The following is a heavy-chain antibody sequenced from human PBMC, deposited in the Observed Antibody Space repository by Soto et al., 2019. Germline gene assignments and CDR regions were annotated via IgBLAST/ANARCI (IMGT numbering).Heavy chain of an antibody. V-gene: IGHV4-59*01. CDR3: ARDKSTGYYDSEGAFDI. CDR2: IYYSGST. D-gene: IGHD3-22*01. CDR1: GGSISSYY. J-gene: IGHJ3*02. Sequence: QVQLQESGPGLVKPSETLSLTCTVSGGSISSYYWSWIRQPPGKGLEWIGYIYYSGSTNYNPSLKSRVAISVDTSKNQFSLKLSSVTAADTAVYYCARDKSTGYYDSEGAFDIWGQGTMVTVSS.